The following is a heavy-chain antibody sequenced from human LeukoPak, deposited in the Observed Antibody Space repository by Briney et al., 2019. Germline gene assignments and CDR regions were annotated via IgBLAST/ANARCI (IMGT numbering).Heavy chain of an antibody. V-gene: IGHV3-23*01. D-gene: IGHD3-3*01. CDR3: AKDVSAGTYYDFWSGYYKIDYFDY. CDR1: GFTFSSYA. Sequence: GSLRLSCAASGFTFSSYAMSWVRQAPGKGLEWVSAISGRGGSTYYADSVKGRFTISRDNSKNTLYLQMNSLRAEDTAVYYCAKDVSAGTYYDFWSGYYKIDYFDYWGQGTLVTVSS. CDR2: ISGRGGST. J-gene: IGHJ4*02.